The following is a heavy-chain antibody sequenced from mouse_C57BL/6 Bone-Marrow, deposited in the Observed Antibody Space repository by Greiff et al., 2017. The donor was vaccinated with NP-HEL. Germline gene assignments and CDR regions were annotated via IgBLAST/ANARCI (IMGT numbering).Heavy chain of an antibody. CDR1: GFTFSSYG. V-gene: IGHV5-6*02. D-gene: IGHD1-1*01. CDR2: ISSGGSYT. J-gene: IGHJ4*01. CDR3: SRRIYYGSSSYAMDY. Sequence: EVKLVESGGDLVKPGGSLKLSCAASGFTFSSYGMSWVRQTPDKRLEWVATISSGGSYTYYPDNVKGRFTITRDNAKNTLYLQLRSLQSAVTSMYYCSRRIYYGSSSYAMDYLGQGTSVTVSS.